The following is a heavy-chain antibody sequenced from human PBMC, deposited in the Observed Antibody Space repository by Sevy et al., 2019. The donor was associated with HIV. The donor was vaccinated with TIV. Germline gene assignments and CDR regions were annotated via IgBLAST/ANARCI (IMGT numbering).Heavy chain of an antibody. CDR3: ARDRDRGYFDP. Sequence: ASVKVSCKTSGGTFSGYSISWLRQAHGQGLEWMGGIIAISGTTNYLQRFQDRITITADVSTRTVYMELRSLRIEDTAIYFCARDRDRGYFDPWGQGTLVTVSS. D-gene: IGHD6-13*01. J-gene: IGHJ5*02. CDR1: GGTFSGYS. V-gene: IGHV1-69*13. CDR2: IIAISGTT.